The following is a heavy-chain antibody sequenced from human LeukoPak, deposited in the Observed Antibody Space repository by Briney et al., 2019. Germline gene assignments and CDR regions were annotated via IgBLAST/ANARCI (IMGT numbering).Heavy chain of an antibody. D-gene: IGHD3-22*01. CDR1: GFTFSGSA. V-gene: IGHV3-73*01. CDR3: TSTDLGYYYDSSGYQTPDY. CDR2: IRSKANSYAT. J-gene: IGHJ4*02. Sequence: GGSLRLSCAASGFTFSGSAMHWVRQASGKGLEWVGRIRSKANSYATAYAASVKGRFTISRDDSKDTAYLQMNSLKTEDTAVYYCTSTDLGYYYDSSGYQTPDYWGQGTLVTVSS.